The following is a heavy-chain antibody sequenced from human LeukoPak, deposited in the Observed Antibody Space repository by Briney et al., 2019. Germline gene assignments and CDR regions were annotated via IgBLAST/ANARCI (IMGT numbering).Heavy chain of an antibody. V-gene: IGHV1-69*13. CDR2: IIPVFGTA. CDR1: GGTFSSYA. D-gene: IGHD6-19*01. Sequence: SVKVSCKASGGTFSSYAISWGRQAPGQGLEWMGGIIPVFGTANYAQKFQGRVTITADESTSTAYMELSSLRSEDTAVYYCARDRVAGTYCFDYWGQGTLVTVSS. CDR3: ARDRVAGTYCFDY. J-gene: IGHJ4*02.